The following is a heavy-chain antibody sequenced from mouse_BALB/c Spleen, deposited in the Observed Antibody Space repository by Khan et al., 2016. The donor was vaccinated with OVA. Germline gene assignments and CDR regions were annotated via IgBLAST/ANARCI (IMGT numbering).Heavy chain of an antibody. D-gene: IGHD1-1*01. V-gene: IGHV1-69*02. J-gene: IGHJ4*01. CDR2: IYPSDTYT. CDR3: TRSLYYYGSSMDF. Sequence: QVQLKQPGAELVRPGASVNLSCKASGYTFTTYWINWVKQRPGQGLEWIGNIYPSDTYTNYNQKFKDKATLTVDKSSSTAYMQLSSPTSEDSAVYYCTRSLYYYGSSMDFWGQGTSVAVSS. CDR1: GYTFTTYW.